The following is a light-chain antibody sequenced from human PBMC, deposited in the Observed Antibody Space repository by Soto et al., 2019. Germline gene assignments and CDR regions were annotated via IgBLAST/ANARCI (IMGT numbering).Light chain of an antibody. CDR1: QSVSSTY. V-gene: IGKV3-20*01. J-gene: IGKJ2*01. Sequence: EIVLTQSPGTLSLSPGERATLSCRASQSVSSTYFAWYQQKPGQALRVLIFAASSRATDIPDRFSGSGSGTDFTLTISRLEPEDFAVYYCQQYGGSPYTFGQGTKLEIK. CDR3: QQYGGSPYT. CDR2: AAS.